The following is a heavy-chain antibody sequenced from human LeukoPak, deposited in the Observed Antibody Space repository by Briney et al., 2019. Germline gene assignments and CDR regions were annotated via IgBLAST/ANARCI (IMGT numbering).Heavy chain of an antibody. CDR3: AKLNWYYYDSSGSYFDY. V-gene: IGHV3-23*01. Sequence: GGSLRLSCAASGFTFSSYAMSWVRQAPGKGLERVSAISGSGGSTYYADSVKGRFTISRDNSKNTLYLQMNSLRAEDTAVYYCAKLNWYYYDSSGSYFDYWGQGTLVTVSS. D-gene: IGHD3-22*01. CDR1: GFTFSSYA. J-gene: IGHJ4*02. CDR2: ISGSGGST.